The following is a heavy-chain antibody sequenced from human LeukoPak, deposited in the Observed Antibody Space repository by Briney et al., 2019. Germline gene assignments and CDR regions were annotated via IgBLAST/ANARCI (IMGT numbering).Heavy chain of an antibody. CDR2: INPHSGGT. V-gene: IGHV1-2*02. J-gene: IGHJ4*02. CDR3: AKDSYDSSGYYDY. D-gene: IGHD3-22*01. Sequence: ASVKVSCKASGYTFTDYYMHWVRQAPGQGLEWMGWINPHSGGTDHAQKFQGRVTMTRDTSISTAYMELSRLRAEDTAVYYCAKDSYDSSGYYDYWGQGTLVTVSS. CDR1: GYTFTDYY.